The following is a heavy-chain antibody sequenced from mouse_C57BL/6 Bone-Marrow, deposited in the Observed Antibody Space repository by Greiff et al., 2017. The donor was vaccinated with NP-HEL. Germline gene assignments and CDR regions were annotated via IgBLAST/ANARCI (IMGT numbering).Heavy chain of an antibody. CDR1: GYAFTNYL. D-gene: IGHD2-1*01. CDR3: ARPDGNYVYWYFDV. V-gene: IGHV1-54*01. J-gene: IGHJ1*03. CDR2: LNPGSGGT. Sequence: VQLQESGAELVRPGTSVKVSCKASGYAFTNYLIEWVKQRPGQGLEWIGVLNPGSGGTNYNEKFKGKATLTADKSSSTAYMQLSSLTSEDSAVYFCARPDGNYVYWYFDVWGTGTTVTVSS.